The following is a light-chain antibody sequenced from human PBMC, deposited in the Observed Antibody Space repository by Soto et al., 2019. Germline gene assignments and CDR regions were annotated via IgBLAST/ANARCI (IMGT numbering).Light chain of an antibody. V-gene: IGLV4-69*01. CDR1: RGHSSYA. J-gene: IGLJ2*01. CDR3: QTWGTGIHVV. Sequence: QLVLTQSPSASASLGASVKLTCTLSRGHSSYAIAWHQQQPEKGPRYLMKLDSDGSHAKGDAIPDRFSGSSSGAERYLTISSLQSEDEADYYCQTWGTGIHVVFGGGIKLTVL. CDR2: LDSDGSH.